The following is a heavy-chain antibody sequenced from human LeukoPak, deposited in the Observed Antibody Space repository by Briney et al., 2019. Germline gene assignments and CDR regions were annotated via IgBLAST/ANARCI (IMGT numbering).Heavy chain of an antibody. CDR2: ITSRGEST. Sequence: GGSLRLSCAASGFTFSIYAMSWVRQAPGKGLQWVSSITSRGESTWYVDSVKGRFTITRDNSENTLYLQMHSLRAEDAAVYYCARDRPNYYGSDGHYYRRDGDYWGRGTLVSVSS. CDR3: ARDRPNYYGSDGHYYRRDGDY. V-gene: IGHV3-23*01. CDR1: GFTFSIYA. J-gene: IGHJ4*02. D-gene: IGHD3-22*01.